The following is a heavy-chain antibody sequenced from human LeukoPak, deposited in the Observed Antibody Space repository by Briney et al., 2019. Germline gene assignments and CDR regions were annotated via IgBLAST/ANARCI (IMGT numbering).Heavy chain of an antibody. CDR3: ARGGGYSFSPHAFDI. CDR1: GGSFSGYY. D-gene: IGHD5-18*01. Sequence: PSETLSLTCAVYGGSFSGYYWSWIRQPPGKGLEWIGEINHSGSTNYNPSLKSRVTISVDTSKNQFSLKLSSVTAADTAVYYCARGGGYSFSPHAFDIWGQGTMVTVSS. J-gene: IGHJ3*02. CDR2: INHSGST. V-gene: IGHV4-34*01.